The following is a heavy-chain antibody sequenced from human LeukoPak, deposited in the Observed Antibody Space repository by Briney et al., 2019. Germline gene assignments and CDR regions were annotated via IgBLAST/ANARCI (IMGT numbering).Heavy chain of an antibody. CDR3: ARDLPTAPRGFPRPYYYYMDV. V-gene: IGHV1-2*02. J-gene: IGHJ6*03. CDR2: INPNSGGT. D-gene: IGHD3-10*01. CDR1: GYTFTGYY. Sequence: ASVKVSCKASGYTFTGYYMHWVRQAPGQGLEWMGWINPNSGGTNYAQKFQGRVTMTRDTSISTAYMELSRLRSDDTAVYYCARDLPTAPRGFPRPYYYYMDVWGKGTTVTVSS.